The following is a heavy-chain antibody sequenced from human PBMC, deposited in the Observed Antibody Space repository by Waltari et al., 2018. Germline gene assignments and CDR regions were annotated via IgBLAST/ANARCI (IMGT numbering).Heavy chain of an antibody. V-gene: IGHV1-8*01. CDR2: MNPNSGNT. CDR1: GHTFTNYV. J-gene: IGHJ5*02. D-gene: IGHD6-13*01. Sequence: QVQLVHSGAEVKQPGYSLKVSCKTSGHTFTNYVINWLRQAPGQRIEWMGWMNPNSGNTGFAQDFQDRLIMTANNAITTAYMELTGLTSGDTAVYYCARAAAPGKGAHWFDPWGQGTLVTVSS. CDR3: ARAAAPGKGAHWFDP.